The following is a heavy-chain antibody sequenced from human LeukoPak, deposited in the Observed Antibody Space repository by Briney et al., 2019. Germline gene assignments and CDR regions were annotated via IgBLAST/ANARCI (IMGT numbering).Heavy chain of an antibody. CDR3: ARGFDWLSTPEGYYYYYYMDV. J-gene: IGHJ6*03. CDR2: IYTSGST. CDR1: GGSISSYY. V-gene: IGHV4-4*07. Sequence: PSETLSLTCTVSGGSISSYYWSWIRQPAGKGLEWIGRIYTSGSTNYNPSLKSRVTMSVDTSKNQFSLKLSSVTAADTAVYYCARGFDWLSTPEGYYYYYYMDVWGKGTTVTISS. D-gene: IGHD3-9*01.